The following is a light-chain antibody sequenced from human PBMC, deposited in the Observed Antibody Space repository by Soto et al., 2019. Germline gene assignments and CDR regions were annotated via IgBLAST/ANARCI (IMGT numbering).Light chain of an antibody. CDR3: QQYKYWPRT. CDR2: GAS. V-gene: IGKV3-15*01. J-gene: IGKJ1*01. Sequence: EVVMTQSPAILSVSPGERATLSCRASQSVNSDLAWYQQKPGQAPRLLIQGASTRATGIPARFSGSGSGTEVTLTMNSLQSEDFVVYYCQQYKYWPRTFGQGTKVYIK. CDR1: QSVNSD.